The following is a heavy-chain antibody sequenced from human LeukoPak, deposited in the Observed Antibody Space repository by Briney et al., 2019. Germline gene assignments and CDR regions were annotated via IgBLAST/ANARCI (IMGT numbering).Heavy chain of an antibody. J-gene: IGHJ3*01. D-gene: IGHD3-16*01. V-gene: IGHV3-48*03. CDR3: ARDLVSGAYTFDF. Sequence: GGSLRLSCAAPGFTFSSYEMNWVRQAPGKGLEWISYISSSGGTIHYADSVKGRFIISRDNAKNSLYLQMASLRVEDTAVYYCARDLVSGAYTFDFWGQGTMVTVSS. CDR2: ISSSGGTI. CDR1: GFTFSSYE.